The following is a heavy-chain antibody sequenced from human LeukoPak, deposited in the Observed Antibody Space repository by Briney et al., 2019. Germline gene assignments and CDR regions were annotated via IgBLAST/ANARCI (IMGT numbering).Heavy chain of an antibody. CDR2: INPGDDTT. CDR3: ARDLRHHSGIAVSPFDY. D-gene: IGHD6-19*01. CDR1: GYSFTRCY. V-gene: IGHV1-46*01. J-gene: IGHJ4*02. Sequence: ASVKVSCKASGYSFTRCYLHWVQQAPGQGLEWMGIINPGDDTTTHAQKFQGRVTMTSDTSTSTVYMELSSLRSEDTAVYYCARDLRHHSGIAVSPFDYWGQGTLVTVSS.